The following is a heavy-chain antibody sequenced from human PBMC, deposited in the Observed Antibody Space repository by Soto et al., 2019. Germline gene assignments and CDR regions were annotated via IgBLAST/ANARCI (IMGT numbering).Heavy chain of an antibody. D-gene: IGHD3-22*01. CDR3: ARVGYYDSSGYLDY. J-gene: IGHJ4*02. V-gene: IGHV1-69*01. CDR1: RGTFSSYA. CDR2: IIPIFGTA. Sequence: SVNVSCKDPRGTFSSYAISCARQSPGQGLEWMGGIIPIFGTANYAQKFQGRIKITADESKSTAYMELSSLRSEETAVYYCARVGYYDSSGYLDYWGQGSLVTYPQ.